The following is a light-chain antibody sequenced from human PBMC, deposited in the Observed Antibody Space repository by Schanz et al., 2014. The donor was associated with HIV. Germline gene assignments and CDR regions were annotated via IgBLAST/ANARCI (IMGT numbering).Light chain of an antibody. V-gene: IGLV1-51*01. Sequence: QSVLTQPPSVSAAPGQKVTISCSGSSSNVAKNFVSWYQHLPGTAPKLLIYDNNQRPSGIPDRFSGSKSGATATLGITGLQTGDEADYYCGAWDSGRGAVVFGGGTKLTVL. CDR3: GAWDSGRGAVV. J-gene: IGLJ2*01. CDR1: SSNVAKNF. CDR2: DNN.